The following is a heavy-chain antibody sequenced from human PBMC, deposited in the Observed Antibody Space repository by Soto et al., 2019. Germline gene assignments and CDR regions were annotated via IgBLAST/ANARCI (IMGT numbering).Heavy chain of an antibody. CDR2: ISHLENT. Sequence: PPDTLSLSCTVSGASISYVGFSWIWIRQSPGKGLEWIGYISHLENTYLHPSFKSRLTMSIDRTRNQFSLKLSSVAAADMAVYYCARGGGYDSFDYWGQGVLVTVSS. V-gene: IGHV4-30-2*06. CDR3: ARGGGYDSFDY. D-gene: IGHD5-12*01. J-gene: IGHJ4*02. CDR1: GASISYVGFS.